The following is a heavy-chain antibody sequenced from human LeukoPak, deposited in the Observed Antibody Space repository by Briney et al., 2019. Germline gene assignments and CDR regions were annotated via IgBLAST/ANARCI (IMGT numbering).Heavy chain of an antibody. CDR1: GYTFTSYG. V-gene: IGHV1-18*01. Sequence: ASVKVSCKASGYTFTSYGISWVRQAPGQGLEWMGWISAYNGNTNYAQKLQGRVTMTTDTSTSTAYMELRSLRSDDTAVYYCARCRYCYDSSGYIGYYYMDVWGKGTTVTVSS. J-gene: IGHJ6*03. D-gene: IGHD3-22*01. CDR2: ISAYNGNT. CDR3: ARCRYCYDSSGYIGYYYMDV.